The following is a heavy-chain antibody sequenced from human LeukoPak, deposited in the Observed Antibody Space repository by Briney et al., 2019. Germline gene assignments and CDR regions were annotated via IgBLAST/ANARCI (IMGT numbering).Heavy chain of an antibody. CDR1: GFTFSRYW. D-gene: IGHD3-10*01. CDR2: INQAGSEK. J-gene: IGHJ4*02. CDR3: TRVTPGGVGSFDY. Sequence: GGSLRLSCAASGFTFSRYWMSWVRQAPGKGLEWVADINQAGSEKFYVDSVKGRFTISRDNAKISLYLQMNSLRAEDTAVYYCTRVTPGGVGSFDYWGQGTLVTVSS. V-gene: IGHV3-7*01.